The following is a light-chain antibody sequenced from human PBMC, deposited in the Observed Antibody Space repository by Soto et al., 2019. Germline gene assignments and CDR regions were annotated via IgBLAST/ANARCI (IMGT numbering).Light chain of an antibody. V-gene: IGKV1-9*01. CDR2: GAS. CDR1: QGIANI. J-gene: IGKJ3*01. Sequence: IQLTQSPSSLYASVGDRVSISCRASQGIANILAWYQQKTGKAPKLLIYGASTLQSGVPSRFSGSGSGTDFTLTISTLQPEDFATYYCQQLNSFPIPFGPGTKVDIK. CDR3: QQLNSFPIP.